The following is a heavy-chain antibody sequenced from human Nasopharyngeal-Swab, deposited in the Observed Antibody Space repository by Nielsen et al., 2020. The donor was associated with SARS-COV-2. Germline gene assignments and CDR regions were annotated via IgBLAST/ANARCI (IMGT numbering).Heavy chain of an antibody. CDR2: IYYSGST. Sequence: SETLSLTCTVSGGSISSSSYYWGWILQPPGKGLEWFGSIYYSGSTYYNPSLKSRVTISVDTSQNQFSLKLSSVTAADTAVYFCARRGDYVWGSYRLILAFDIWGQGTMVTVSS. D-gene: IGHD3-16*02. J-gene: IGHJ3*02. CDR1: GGSISSSSYY. V-gene: IGHV4-39*01. CDR3: ARRGDYVWGSYRLILAFDI.